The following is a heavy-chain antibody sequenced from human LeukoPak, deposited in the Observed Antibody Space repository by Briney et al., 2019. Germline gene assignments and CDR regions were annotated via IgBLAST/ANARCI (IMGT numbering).Heavy chain of an antibody. CDR1: GGSPGSYY. CDR3: ARGDYSNYWFDP. CDR2: IYYSGRT. J-gene: IGHJ5*02. V-gene: IGHV4-59*08. Sequence: PPQTLSLTCTVAGGSPGSYYSSWIRQPPGKGLEWVGYIYYSGRTNYNPYLKSRVTISVDTSKNQFSLKLSSVTAADTAVYYCARGDYSNYWFDPWGQGTLVTVSS. D-gene: IGHD4-11*01.